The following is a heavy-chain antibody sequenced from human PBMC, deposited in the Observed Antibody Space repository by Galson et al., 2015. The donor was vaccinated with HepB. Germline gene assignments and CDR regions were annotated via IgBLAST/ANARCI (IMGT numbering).Heavy chain of an antibody. V-gene: IGHV1-18*04. D-gene: IGHD3-10*01. CDR1: GYTFTSYG. J-gene: IGHJ4*02. Sequence: SVKVSCKASGYTFTSYGISWVRQAPGQGLEWMGWISAYNGNTNYAQKLQGRVTMTTDTSTSTAYMELRSLRSDDTAVYYCARDKYYGSGSYHAFDYWGQGTLVTVSS. CDR2: ISAYNGNT. CDR3: ARDKYYGSGSYHAFDY.